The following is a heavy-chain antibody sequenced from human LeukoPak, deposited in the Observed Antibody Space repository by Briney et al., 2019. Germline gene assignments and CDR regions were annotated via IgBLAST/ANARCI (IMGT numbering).Heavy chain of an antibody. CDR1: GYSFISYW. V-gene: IGHV5-51*01. CDR3: ARYYNLDYMDV. D-gene: IGHD5-24*01. Sequence: GESLKISCKGSGYSFISYWVGWVRQTPGKGLEWMGIIYPSDSDTKYSPSFQGQVTIPADKSISTAYLQWSSLKASDTAMFYCARYYNLDYMDVWGQGTTVTVSS. J-gene: IGHJ6*03. CDR2: IYPSDSDT.